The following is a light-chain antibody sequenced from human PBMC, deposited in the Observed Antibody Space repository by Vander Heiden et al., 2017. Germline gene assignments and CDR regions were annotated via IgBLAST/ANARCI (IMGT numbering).Light chain of an antibody. CDR3: NSFTTGSTLVI. V-gene: IGLV2-14*03. J-gene: IGLJ2*01. CDR2: AVS. CDR1: RSDVGNFDH. Sequence: QSALTHPASVSGSRAQSTTISCTATRSDVGNFDHVSWYQQLPGKAPKLMIYAVSNRPSGVSHRFSGSKSDNTASLTISGLHAEDDADYYCNSFTTGSTLVIFGGGTKLTVL.